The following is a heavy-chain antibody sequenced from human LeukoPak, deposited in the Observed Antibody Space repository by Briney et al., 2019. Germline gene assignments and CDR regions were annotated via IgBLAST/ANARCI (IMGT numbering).Heavy chain of an antibody. J-gene: IGHJ4*02. V-gene: IGHV1-8*02. CDR3: ARGAVWGSYRFGLDY. D-gene: IGHD3-16*02. CDR1: GYTFTGYC. Sequence: ASVKVSCKASGYTFTGYCMHWVRQAPGQGLEWMGWMNPNSGNTGYAQKFQGRVTMTRNTSISTAYMELSSLRSEDTAVYYCARGAVWGSYRFGLDYWGQGTLVTVSS. CDR2: MNPNSGNT.